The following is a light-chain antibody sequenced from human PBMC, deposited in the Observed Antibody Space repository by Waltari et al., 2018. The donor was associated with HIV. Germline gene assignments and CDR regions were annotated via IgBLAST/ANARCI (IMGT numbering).Light chain of an antibody. CDR3: QSYDSSLSGWV. Sequence: QSVLTQPPSVSGAPGQRVTISCTGRSSNIGAGYDAYCYQQLPGTAPKLLIYGNNNRPSGVPDRFSGSKSGTSASLAITGLQAEDEADYYCQSYDSSLSGWVFGGGTKLTVL. CDR1: SSNIGAGYD. V-gene: IGLV1-40*01. CDR2: GNN. J-gene: IGLJ3*02.